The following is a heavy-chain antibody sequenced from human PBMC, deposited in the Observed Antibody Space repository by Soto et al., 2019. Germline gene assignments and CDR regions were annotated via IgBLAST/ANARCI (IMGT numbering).Heavy chain of an antibody. CDR1: GYTFTSYG. CDR3: ASDSITHKAMGTWAFDI. J-gene: IGHJ3*02. CDR2: ISAYNGDP. V-gene: IGHV1-18*01. D-gene: IGHD5-18*01. Sequence: GQLVQSGAEVKRPGASVKVSCRASGYTFTSYGISWVRQAPGQGLAWMGWISAYNGDPKLSQKFDARVRRTTDTSTSTTYLELRRLRSDVTADYYCASDSITHKAMGTWAFDIWGQGTMVTVSS.